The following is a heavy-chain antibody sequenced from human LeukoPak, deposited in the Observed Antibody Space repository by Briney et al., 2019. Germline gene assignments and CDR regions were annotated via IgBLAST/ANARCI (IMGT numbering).Heavy chain of an antibody. Sequence: GGSLRLSCAVSGFTFSRSNMNWVRQVPGKGLEWVSGISASGGSTNYADSVRGRFTISRDNSKNTLYVQMNSLRDEDTALYYCAKDQRWESPHYLDSWGQGTLVTVSS. CDR1: GFTFSRSN. V-gene: IGHV3-23*01. D-gene: IGHD1-26*01. J-gene: IGHJ4*02. CDR3: AKDQRWESPHYLDS. CDR2: ISASGGST.